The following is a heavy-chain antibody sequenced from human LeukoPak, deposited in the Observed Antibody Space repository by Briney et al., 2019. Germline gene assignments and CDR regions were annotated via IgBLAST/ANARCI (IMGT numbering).Heavy chain of an antibody. CDR2: IYHSGST. D-gene: IGHD6-19*01. J-gene: IGHJ4*02. CDR3: ARGRYSSGRRDY. Sequence: SETLSLTCTVSGGSISSGGYYWSWIRQPPGKGLEWIGYIYHSGSTYYNPSLKSRVTISVDRSKNQFSLKLSSVTAADTAVYYCARGRYSSGRRDYWGQGTLVTVSS. CDR1: GGSISSGGYY. V-gene: IGHV4-30-2*01.